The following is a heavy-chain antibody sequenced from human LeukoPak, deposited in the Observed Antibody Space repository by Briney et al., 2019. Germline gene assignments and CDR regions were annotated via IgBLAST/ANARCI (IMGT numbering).Heavy chain of an antibody. CDR2: LYSDGTT. D-gene: IGHD4-17*01. V-gene: IGHV3-66*02. J-gene: IGHJ4*02. Sequence: PGGSLRLSCAASGFTVSNNFMSWVRRAPAKWLEWVSILYSDGTTLYSDSVKGRFSISRDNSKSTLYLHMSNLRTEDTAIYYCARGLNTVTQIMTYWGQGTLVTVSS. CDR1: GFTVSNNF. CDR3: ARGLNTVTQIMTY.